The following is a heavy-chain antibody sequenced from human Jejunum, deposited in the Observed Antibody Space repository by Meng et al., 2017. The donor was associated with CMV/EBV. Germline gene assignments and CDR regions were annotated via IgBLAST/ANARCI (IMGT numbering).Heavy chain of an antibody. Sequence: SYEMHWVRQAPGKGLQWVSVISTAGDTYYAGSVTGRFTISRENAKNSLYLQMNSLTAGDTAVYYCARDAGYSTSVGYSYYNGMDVWGQGTTVTVSS. CDR2: ISTAGDT. V-gene: IGHV3-13*01. CDR1: SYE. CDR3: ARDAGYSTSVGYSYYNGMDV. J-gene: IGHJ6*02. D-gene: IGHD6-13*01.